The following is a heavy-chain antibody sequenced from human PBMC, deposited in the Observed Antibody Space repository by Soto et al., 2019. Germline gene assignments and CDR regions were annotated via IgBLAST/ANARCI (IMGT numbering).Heavy chain of an antibody. CDR3: AKDLYGSETYTYYCGMDV. V-gene: IGHV3-30*18. CDR1: GFTLSRVG. CDR2: ISYDGSNR. Sequence: QVQLVESGGGVVQPGRSLRLSCAASGFTLSRVGMHWVRQAPGKGLERVAVISYDGSNRFYADSVKGRFTISRDNSKNTLYLQMNSLRPEDTAVYYCAKDLYGSETYTYYCGMDVWGQGTTVTVSS. D-gene: IGHD3-10*01. J-gene: IGHJ6*02.